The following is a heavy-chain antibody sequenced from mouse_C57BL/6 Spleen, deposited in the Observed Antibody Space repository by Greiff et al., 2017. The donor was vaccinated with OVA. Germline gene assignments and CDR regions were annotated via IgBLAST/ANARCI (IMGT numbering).Heavy chain of an antibody. CDR3: ARNYYGSSGAMDY. CDR1: GFSLTSYG. D-gene: IGHD1-1*01. V-gene: IGHV2-6*02. Sequence: VQRVESGPGLVAPSQSLSITCTVSGFSLTSYGVHWVRQPPGKGLEWLVVIWSDGSTTYNSALKSRLSISKDNSKSQVFLKMNSLQTDDTAMYYCARNYYGSSGAMDYWGQGTSVTVSS. CDR2: IWSDGST. J-gene: IGHJ4*01.